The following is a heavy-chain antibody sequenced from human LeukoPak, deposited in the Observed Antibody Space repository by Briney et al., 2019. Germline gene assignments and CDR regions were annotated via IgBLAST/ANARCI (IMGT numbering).Heavy chain of an antibody. J-gene: IGHJ5*02. D-gene: IGHD5-18*01. CDR3: ARGRVSGITLVTWFDT. V-gene: IGHV1-69*05. CDR2: VISIAPTA. Sequence: ASVKVSCKASGGTFRSYAISWVRQAPGQGLEWLGGVISIAPTANYAQKFQDRVTMNMDEYTTTAFMELRSLRSDDTAVYYCARGRVSGITLVTWFDTWGQGTLVTVSS. CDR1: GGTFRSYA.